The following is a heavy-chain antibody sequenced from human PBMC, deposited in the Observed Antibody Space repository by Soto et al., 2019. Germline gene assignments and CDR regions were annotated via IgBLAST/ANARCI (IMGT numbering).Heavy chain of an antibody. CDR3: MRQLGVDADNWFHP. D-gene: IGHD2-8*01. Sequence: GGSLKISCVGSGYSFTSYWIGWVRQMPWKGLEWMGIIYPGDSDTRYSPSFRGQVTISADKSISTAYLQWSSLKASDTAMYYCMRQLGVDADNWFHPWGQGTLVTVAT. V-gene: IGHV5-51*01. J-gene: IGHJ5*02. CDR2: IYPGDSDT. CDR1: GYSFTSYW.